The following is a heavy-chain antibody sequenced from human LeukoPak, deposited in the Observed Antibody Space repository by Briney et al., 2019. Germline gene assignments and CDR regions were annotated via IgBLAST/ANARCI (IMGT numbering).Heavy chain of an antibody. V-gene: IGHV3-13*01. Sequence: GGSLRLSCAASGFTFSSYDMHWVRQATGKGLEWVSAIGTAGDTYYPGSVKGRFTISRENAKNSLYLQMNSLRAGDTAVYYCARGGATVVTDAFDIWGQGTMATVSS. CDR2: IGTAGDT. J-gene: IGHJ3*02. CDR3: ARGGATVVTDAFDI. CDR1: GFTFSSYD. D-gene: IGHD4-23*01.